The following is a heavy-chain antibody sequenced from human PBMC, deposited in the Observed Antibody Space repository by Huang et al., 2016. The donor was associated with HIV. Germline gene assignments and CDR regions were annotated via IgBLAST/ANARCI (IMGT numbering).Heavy chain of an antibody. CDR1: GYTFTDYI. Sequence: QVQLVQSGSELKKPGASVKVSCKASGYTFTDYIINWVRQAHGQGLEWMGWRNTNPGNPTYAQGFTGRFVFALDTSVTTPYLQISSLKAEDTAVYYCARGYIYNYVWGSYRLREFDYWGQGTLVTVSS. CDR2: RNTNPGNP. V-gene: IGHV7-4-1*02. J-gene: IGHJ4*02. CDR3: ARGYIYNYVWGSYRLREFDY. D-gene: IGHD3-16*02.